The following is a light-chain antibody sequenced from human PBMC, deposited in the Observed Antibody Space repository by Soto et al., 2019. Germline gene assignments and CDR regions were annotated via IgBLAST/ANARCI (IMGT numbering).Light chain of an antibody. J-gene: IGKJ1*01. CDR1: QSVSSSY. CDR2: GVS. V-gene: IGKV3-20*01. Sequence: EIVLTQSPGTLSLSPWERATLSCRASQSVSSSYLAWYQQKPGQAPRLLIWGVSNRATGIPDRFSGSGSGTDFTLTISRLEPEDFVVFYCYQYGSTPPTFGQGTKVDIK. CDR3: YQYGSTPPT.